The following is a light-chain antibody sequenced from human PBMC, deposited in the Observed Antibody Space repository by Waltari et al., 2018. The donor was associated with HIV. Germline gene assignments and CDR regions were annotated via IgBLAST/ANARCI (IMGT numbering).Light chain of an antibody. J-gene: IGLJ3*02. CDR2: DVS. CDR1: RSDFGAYNF. V-gene: IGLV2-14*03. CDR3: GSYTSSSTLV. Sequence: QSALTQPASVSGSPGQSITISCTGTRSDFGAYNFVSWYQQHPGKAPKLMIYDVSSRPSGVSDRFSGSKSGNTASLTISGLQAEDEADYYCGSYTSSSTLVFGGGTKLTVL.